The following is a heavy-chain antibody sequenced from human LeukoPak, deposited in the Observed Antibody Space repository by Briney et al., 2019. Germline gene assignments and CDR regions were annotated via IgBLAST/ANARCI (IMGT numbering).Heavy chain of an antibody. J-gene: IGHJ5*02. CDR1: GDSISTSNSY. CDR2: IYYSGNT. Sequence: SETLSLTCTVSGDSISTSNSYWGWIRQPPGKGLEWIGSIYYSGNTYYNASLKSRVTISVDTSKSQFSLNLTSVTAADTAVYYCARFTPQGYGWGGYNRFDPWGQGTLVTVSS. CDR3: ARFTPQGYGWGGYNRFDP. V-gene: IGHV4-39*01. D-gene: IGHD3-16*01.